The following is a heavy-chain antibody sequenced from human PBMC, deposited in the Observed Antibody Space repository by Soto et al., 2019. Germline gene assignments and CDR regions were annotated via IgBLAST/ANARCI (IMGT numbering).Heavy chain of an antibody. Sequence: SSETLSLTCSLSGGSFSNYYWTWIRQPPGAGLEWIGEVNDSGSTSYSPALKSRVTISVDSSKNQFSLILTSITAADRAVYFCARCQYHGSAGFYTIRYFYGVDGWGQGTTVTVSS. CDR2: VNDSGST. CDR3: ARCQYHGSAGFYTIRYFYGVDG. J-gene: IGHJ6*02. CDR1: GGSFSNYY. V-gene: IGHV4-34*01. D-gene: IGHD3-22*01.